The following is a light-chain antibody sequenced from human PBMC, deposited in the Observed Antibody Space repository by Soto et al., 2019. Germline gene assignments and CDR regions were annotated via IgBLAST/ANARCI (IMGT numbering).Light chain of an antibody. V-gene: IGKV3-15*01. CDR1: QTISDN. CDR3: QQYHNWPPYT. Sequence: EIVMTQSPATLSVSPGERATLSCRASQTISDNLAWYQQRLGQSPRLLIYAASSRATGIPARFSGSGSGTEFSLTINSLQSEDFAVYYCQQYHNWPPYTFGQGTKVDIK. CDR2: AAS. J-gene: IGKJ2*01.